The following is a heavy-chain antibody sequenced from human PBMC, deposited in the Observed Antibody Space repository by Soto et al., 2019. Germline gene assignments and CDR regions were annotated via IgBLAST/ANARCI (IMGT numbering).Heavy chain of an antibody. D-gene: IGHD6-19*01. CDR1: GWSFSRYG. Sequence: PGGSLRLSGEASGWSFSRYGMHWVRQAPGKGLEWVAVIWYDGSNTYYADSVKGRFTISRDNSENTLYLQMNSLRAEDTAVYYCARDRSSGWYEAGDYWGQGTLVTVSS. V-gene: IGHV3-33*01. J-gene: IGHJ4*02. CDR3: ARDRSSGWYEAGDY. CDR2: IWYDGSNT.